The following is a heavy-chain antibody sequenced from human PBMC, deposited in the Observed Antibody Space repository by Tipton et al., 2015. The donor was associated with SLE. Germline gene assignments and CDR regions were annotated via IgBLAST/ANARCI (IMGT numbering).Heavy chain of an antibody. V-gene: IGHV5-51*03. CDR3: AVPYSRSFNGVCPFDY. Sequence: VQLVQSGAEVKKPGESLKISCKGSGYSFTSYWIGWVRQMPGKGLEWMGIIYPGDSDTRYSPSFQAQVTISADKSISTAYLRWSSLKASGTAMYYCAVPYSRSFNGVCPFDYWGQGTLVTVSS. J-gene: IGHJ4*02. D-gene: IGHD2-8*01. CDR1: GYSFTSYW. CDR2: IYPGDSDT.